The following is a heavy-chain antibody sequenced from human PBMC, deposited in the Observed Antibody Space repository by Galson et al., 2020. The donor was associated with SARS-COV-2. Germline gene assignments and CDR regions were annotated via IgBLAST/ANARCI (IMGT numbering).Heavy chain of an antibody. J-gene: IGHJ6*02. CDR1: GFPLSTSGVG. CDR3: ARENPILGGMDV. Sequence: KMSGPTLVKPTQTLTLTCTFSGFPLSTSGVGVGWIRQPPGKALEWLALIYWDDDKRYSPPLKSRLTITKDTSKNQVVLTMTNMDPVDTATYYCARENPILGGMDVWGQGTTVTVSS. D-gene: IGHD3-3*02. V-gene: IGHV2-5*02. CDR2: IYWDDDK.